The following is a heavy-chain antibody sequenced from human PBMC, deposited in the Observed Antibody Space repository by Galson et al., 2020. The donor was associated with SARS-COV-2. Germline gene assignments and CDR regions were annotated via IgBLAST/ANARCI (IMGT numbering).Heavy chain of an antibody. CDR2: IYPGDSDI. V-gene: IGHV5-51*01. J-gene: IGHJ5*02. CDR1: GYSFTTYW. D-gene: IGHD5-12*01. Sequence: KIGESLKISCKGSGYSFTTYWIAWVRQMPGKGLEWMGIIYPGDSDIRYSPSFQGQVTISVDKSISTAYLQWSSLKASDTAMYYCARKAVSGYDLRNWFDPWGQGTLVTVSS. CDR3: ARKAVSGYDLRNWFDP.